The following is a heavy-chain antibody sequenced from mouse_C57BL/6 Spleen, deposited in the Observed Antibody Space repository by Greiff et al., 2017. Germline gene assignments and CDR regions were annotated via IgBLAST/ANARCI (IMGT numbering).Heavy chain of an antibody. CDR2: IDPEDGET. V-gene: IGHV14-2*01. Sequence: EVQLVESGAELVKPGASVKLSCTASGFNIKDYYMHWVKQRTEQGLELIGRIDPEDGETIYAPKFLGKATITADTSSNTAYLQLSSLTSEETAVYYCVGDRYDYDGYYFDYWGQGTTLTVSS. CDR1: GFNIKDYY. J-gene: IGHJ2*01. CDR3: VGDRYDYDGYYFDY. D-gene: IGHD2-4*01.